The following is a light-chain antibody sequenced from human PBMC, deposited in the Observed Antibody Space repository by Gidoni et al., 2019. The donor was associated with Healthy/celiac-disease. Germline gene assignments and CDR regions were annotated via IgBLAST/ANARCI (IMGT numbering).Light chain of an antibody. J-gene: IGKJ4*01. CDR1: QSVNSN. V-gene: IGKV3-15*01. CDR2: GAS. Sequence: EIVMTQSPATLSVSPGERATLSCRASQSVNSNLAWYQQKPGQAPRLLIYGASTRATGIPVRFSGSGSGTEFTLTISSLQSEDFAVYYCQQYNNWPFTFGGGTKVEIK. CDR3: QQYNNWPFT.